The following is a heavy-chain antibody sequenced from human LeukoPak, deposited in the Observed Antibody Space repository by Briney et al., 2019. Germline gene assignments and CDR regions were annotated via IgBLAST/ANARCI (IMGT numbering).Heavy chain of an antibody. CDR1: GYTFTVYF. Sequence: GASVKVSCKASGYTFTVYFIHWGRQSPGQGLEWLGWSNPNSGDTKYAQKFQGRVTMTRDTSISTAYMELSRVRSDDAAVYYCAREYSRYSGTYYDYWGQGTLVIVSS. CDR2: SNPNSGDT. J-gene: IGHJ4*02. V-gene: IGHV1-2*02. D-gene: IGHD5-12*01. CDR3: AREYSRYSGTYYDY.